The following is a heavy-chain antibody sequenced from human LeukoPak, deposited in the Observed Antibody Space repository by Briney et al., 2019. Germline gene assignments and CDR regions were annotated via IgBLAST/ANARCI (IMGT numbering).Heavy chain of an antibody. Sequence: ASVKDSCKASGYTFTSYGISWVRQAPGQGLEWMGWISVYNGNTNYAQKLQGRVTMTTDTSTSTAYMELRSLRSDDTAVYYCARGAVAGTRGGLFDYWGQGTLVTVSS. V-gene: IGHV1-18*01. J-gene: IGHJ4*02. CDR3: ARGAVAGTRGGLFDY. D-gene: IGHD6-19*01. CDR1: GYTFTSYG. CDR2: ISVYNGNT.